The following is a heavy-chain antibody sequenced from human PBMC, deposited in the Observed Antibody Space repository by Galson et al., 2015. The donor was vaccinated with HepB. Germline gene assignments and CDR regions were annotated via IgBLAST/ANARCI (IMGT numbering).Heavy chain of an antibody. CDR3: ARGKQQLGFTDALDI. CDR2: ISAYNGNT. Sequence: SVKVSCKASGYTFNRYGISWVRQAPGQGLEWMGWISAYNGNTNYAQNLQGRVTMTTDTSTSTVYMELRSLRSDDTAVYYCARGKQQLGFTDALDIWGQGTMVTVSS. J-gene: IGHJ3*02. CDR1: GYTFNRYG. D-gene: IGHD6-13*01. V-gene: IGHV1-18*01.